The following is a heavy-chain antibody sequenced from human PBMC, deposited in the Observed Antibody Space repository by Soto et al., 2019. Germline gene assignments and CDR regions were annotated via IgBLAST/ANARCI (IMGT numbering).Heavy chain of an antibody. Sequence: QVQLQESGPGLVKPSQTLSLTCTVSGGSISSGGYYWSWIRQHPGKGLEWIGYIYYSGSTYYNPSRKCRVTISVNTSKNQFSLKLSSVTAADTAVYYCAGIYSGSPGGTLRYWGQGTLVTVSS. CDR3: AGIYSGSPGGTLRY. J-gene: IGHJ4*02. CDR1: GGSISSGGYY. CDR2: IYYSGST. V-gene: IGHV4-31*03. D-gene: IGHD1-26*01.